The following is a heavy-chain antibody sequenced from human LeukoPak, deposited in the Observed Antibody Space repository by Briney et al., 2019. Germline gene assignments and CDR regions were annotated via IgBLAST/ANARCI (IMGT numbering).Heavy chain of an antibody. J-gene: IGHJ6*04. Sequence: GGSLRLSCAASGFTFSSYSMTWVRQAPGKGLEWVSSISSSSSYIYYADSVKGRFTISRDNAKNSLYLQMNSLRAEDTAVYYCAALGITMIGGVWGKGTTVTISS. V-gene: IGHV3-21*01. CDR1: GFTFSSYS. D-gene: IGHD3-10*02. CDR2: ISSSSSYI. CDR3: AALGITMIGGV.